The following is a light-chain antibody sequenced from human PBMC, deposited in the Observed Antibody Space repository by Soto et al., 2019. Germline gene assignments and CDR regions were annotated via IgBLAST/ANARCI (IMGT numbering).Light chain of an antibody. CDR2: DAS. CDR3: QQYGSSPLT. CDR1: QSISTW. J-gene: IGKJ4*01. Sequence: GGREARTCRASQSISTWLAWYQQKPGKAPKLLIYDASSLESGVPSRFSGSGSGADFTLIISRLEPEDFAVYYCQQYGSSPLTVGGGTKVDIK. V-gene: IGKV1-5*01.